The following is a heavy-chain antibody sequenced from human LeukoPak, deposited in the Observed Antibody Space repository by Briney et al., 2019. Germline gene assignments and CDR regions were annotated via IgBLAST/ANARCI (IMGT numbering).Heavy chain of an antibody. Sequence: SETLSLTCAVYGGSFSGYYWSWIREPPGRGLEWIGYVYYSGSTNYNPSLESRVTISVDTSKNQFSLKLSSVTAADTAVYYCARSRGYSGYAYDAFDIWGQGTMVTVSS. J-gene: IGHJ3*02. CDR1: GGSFSGYY. CDR3: ARSRGYSGYAYDAFDI. CDR2: VYYSGST. V-gene: IGHV4-59*01. D-gene: IGHD5-12*01.